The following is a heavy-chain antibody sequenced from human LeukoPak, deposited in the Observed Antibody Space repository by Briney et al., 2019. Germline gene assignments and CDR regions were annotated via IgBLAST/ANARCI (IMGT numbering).Heavy chain of an antibody. CDR1: GFTFYDYG. Sequence: PGGSLRLSCAASGFTFYDYGMSWVRQAPGKGVEWVSGINWNGGSTVYADSVKGRFTISRDNAKNSLYLQMNSLRAEDTALYYCARDRLGSWYPRYFDYWGQGTLVTVSS. CDR3: ARDRLGSWYPRYFDY. V-gene: IGHV3-20*04. D-gene: IGHD6-13*01. J-gene: IGHJ4*02. CDR2: INWNGGST.